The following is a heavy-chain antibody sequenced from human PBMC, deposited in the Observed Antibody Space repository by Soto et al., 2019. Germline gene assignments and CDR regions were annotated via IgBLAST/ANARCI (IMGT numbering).Heavy chain of an antibody. CDR2: ISYDGSNK. Sequence: WGSLRLSCASSGVTFRSYAMDGVCQAPGKGLEWGAVISYDGSNKYYADSVKGRFTISRDNSKNTLYLQMNSLRAEDTAVYYCARGGRWPLDYFGYWGQGTLVTVSS. V-gene: IGHV3-30-3*01. CDR1: GVTFRSYA. CDR3: ARGGRWPLDYFGY. J-gene: IGHJ4*02. D-gene: IGHD2-15*01.